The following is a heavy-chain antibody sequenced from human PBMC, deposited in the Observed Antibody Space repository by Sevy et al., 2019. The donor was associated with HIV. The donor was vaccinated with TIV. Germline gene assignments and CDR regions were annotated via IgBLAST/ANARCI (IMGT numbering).Heavy chain of an antibody. Sequence: GGSLRLSCAASGFPFSNYPMSWVRQAPGKGLEWVSAISGSGVSTYYADSVKGRFTISRDNSKNTLSLQMNSLRAEDTAVYFCAKDAWRWPPQNGAFDYWGQGTLVTVSS. CDR1: GFPFSNYP. CDR2: ISGSGVST. J-gene: IGHJ4*02. D-gene: IGHD3-3*01. CDR3: AKDAWRWPPQNGAFDY. V-gene: IGHV3-23*01.